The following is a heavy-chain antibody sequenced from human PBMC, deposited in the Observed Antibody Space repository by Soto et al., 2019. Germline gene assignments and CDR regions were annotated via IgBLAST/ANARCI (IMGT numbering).Heavy chain of an antibody. D-gene: IGHD2-2*02. J-gene: IGHJ3*01. Sequence: EVQLVESGGGLIQPGGSLRLSWAASGFTFSSNDMNWVRQAPGKGLEWDSLIYSSGSTSYAASVKGRFTISRDNSKTTLSLQMSRLIAQDTAVYHCATIPFLPGATWGQGTMVTVSS. CDR3: ATIPFLPGAT. V-gene: IGHV3-53*01. CDR1: GFTFSSND. CDR2: IYSSGST.